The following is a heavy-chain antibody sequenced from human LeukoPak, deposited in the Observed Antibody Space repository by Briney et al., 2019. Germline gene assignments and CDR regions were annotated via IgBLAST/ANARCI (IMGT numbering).Heavy chain of an antibody. Sequence: GGSLRLSCAASGFTFSSYAMHWVRQAPGKGLEYVSAISTNGDSTYYANSVKGRFTISRDNSKSTLYLQMGSLRAEDMAVYYCARWASSMDVWGKGTTVTVSS. CDR1: GFTFSSYA. J-gene: IGHJ6*03. CDR3: ARWASSMDV. CDR2: ISTNGDST. V-gene: IGHV3-64*01.